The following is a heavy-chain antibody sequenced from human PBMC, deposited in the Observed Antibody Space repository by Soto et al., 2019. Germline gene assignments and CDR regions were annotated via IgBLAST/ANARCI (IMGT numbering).Heavy chain of an antibody. CDR3: ARYYYDSSGYGSFDY. J-gene: IGHJ4*02. V-gene: IGHV3-48*03. CDR2: ISSSGSTI. D-gene: IGHD3-22*01. Sequence: GGSLRLSCAASGFTFSSYEMSWVRQAPGKGLEWVSYISSSGSTIYYADSVKGRFTISRDNAKNSLYLQMNSLRAEDTAVYYCARYYYDSSGYGSFDYWGQGAMVTVYS. CDR1: GFTFSSYE.